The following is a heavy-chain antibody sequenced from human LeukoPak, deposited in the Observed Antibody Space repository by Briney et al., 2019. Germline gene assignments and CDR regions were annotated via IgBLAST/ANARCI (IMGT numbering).Heavy chain of an antibody. CDR1: GASLSSGGHY. D-gene: IGHD5-12*01. V-gene: IGHV4-31*03. Sequence: IPSETLSLSCTVYGASLSSGGHYWNWFRQPPVKGLEWIGYIHLSGSTYYNLSLQSRVTISADTSKSQFPLNLSSVTAADTAVYYCARDGASGFSYLFDNWGQGTLVTVSS. CDR3: ARDGASGFSYLFDN. J-gene: IGHJ5*02. CDR2: IHLSGST.